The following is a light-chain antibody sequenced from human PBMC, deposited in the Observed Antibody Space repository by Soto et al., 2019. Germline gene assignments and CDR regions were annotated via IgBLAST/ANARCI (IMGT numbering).Light chain of an antibody. CDR2: GAS. CDR3: QQYNNWPWT. CDR1: QRIRST. J-gene: IGKJ5*01. V-gene: IGKV3D-15*01. Sequence: VLTQAPGTLSLSPGEGANLSCRASQRIRSTYLAWYQQKPGQAPRLLIFGASDRATGIPARFSGSGSGTDFTLTISSLQSEDFAVYYCQQYNNWPWTFGQGRRLEIK.